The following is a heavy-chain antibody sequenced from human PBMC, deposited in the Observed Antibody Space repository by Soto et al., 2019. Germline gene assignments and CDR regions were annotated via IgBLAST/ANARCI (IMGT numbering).Heavy chain of an antibody. Sequence: QTQCLICAVYGRSFSGYNWSCIRQPQGKGMEWIGEINHSGSTNYNPSLKSRVTISVDTSKNQFSLKLSSVTAADTAVYYCARGDYDILTGYYEHKNAFDIWGQGTMVT. V-gene: IGHV4-34*01. D-gene: IGHD3-9*01. CDR3: ARGDYDILTGYYEHKNAFDI. CDR2: INHSGST. J-gene: IGHJ3*02. CDR1: GRSFSGYN.